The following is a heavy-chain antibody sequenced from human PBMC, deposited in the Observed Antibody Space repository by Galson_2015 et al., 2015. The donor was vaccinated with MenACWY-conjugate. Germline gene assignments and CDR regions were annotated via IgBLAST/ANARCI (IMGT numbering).Heavy chain of an antibody. CDR2: IYWDDDK. CDR3: AHSGEYCSRTSCYYFDY. J-gene: IGHJ4*02. D-gene: IGHD2-2*01. Sequence: PALVKPTQTLTLTCTFSGFSLTTTGVGVAWIRQPPGKALEWLALIYWDDDKRYRPSLWSRLTVTKDTSQNRVVLPITNVDPVDTATYYCAHSGEYCSRTSCYYFDYWGQGAPVTVSS. V-gene: IGHV2-5*02. CDR1: GFSLTTTGVG.